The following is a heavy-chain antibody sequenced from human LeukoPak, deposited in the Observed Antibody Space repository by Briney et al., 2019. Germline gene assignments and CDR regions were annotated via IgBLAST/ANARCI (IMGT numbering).Heavy chain of an antibody. D-gene: IGHD3-16*02. Sequence: SETLSLTCTVSGDSVSSGNYYWSWIRQPPGKGLEWIGYIYYSGSTKYNPSLKSRVTISVDTSKNQFSLKLSSVTVADTAVYYCARDAKNDYVWGSYLWGQGTLVTVSS. CDR3: ARDAKNDYVWGSYL. CDR1: GDSVSSGNYY. CDR2: IYYSGST. J-gene: IGHJ4*02. V-gene: IGHV4-61*01.